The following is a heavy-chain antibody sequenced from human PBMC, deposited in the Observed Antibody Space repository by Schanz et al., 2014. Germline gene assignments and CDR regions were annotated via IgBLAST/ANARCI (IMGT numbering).Heavy chain of an antibody. Sequence: QVQLVQSGAEVKKPGASVKVSCKASGYSFTTYGLNWVRQAPGQGLEWMGIVNPGGGSTSVAQRFQTRVTLTRDTSTGTAYLGLTRLRFEDTAVYYCARGSLAGYVALLMAANDYWGQGTLLTVSS. CDR1: GYSFTTYG. CDR2: VNPGGGST. J-gene: IGHJ4*02. D-gene: IGHD2-15*01. CDR3: ARGSLAGYVALLMAANDY. V-gene: IGHV1-46*01.